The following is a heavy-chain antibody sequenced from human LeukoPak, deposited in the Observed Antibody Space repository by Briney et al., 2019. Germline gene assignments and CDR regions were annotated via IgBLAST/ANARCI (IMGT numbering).Heavy chain of an antibody. CDR3: ARTKVHYDRGGLDH. V-gene: IGHV3-48*01. CDR1: GFNLCSYS. D-gene: IGHD3-22*01. J-gene: IGHJ4*02. CDR2: ISVCSSPDTI. Sequence: GGSLRLSCVVSGFNLCSYSMNWVRQAPGKGLEWISYISVCSSPDTIYYADSVKGRFTISRDNAKNSLYLQMNRLSIEDTAVHYCARTKVHYDRGGLDHWGQGALVTVSS.